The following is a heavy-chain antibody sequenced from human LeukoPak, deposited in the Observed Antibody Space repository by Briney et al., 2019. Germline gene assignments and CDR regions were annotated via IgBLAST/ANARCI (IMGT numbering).Heavy chain of an antibody. CDR3: ASNYGG. CDR2: ISSSSSTI. CDR1: GFTFSTYS. D-gene: IGHD4-11*01. Sequence: GGSLRLSCAVSGFTFSTYSMNWVRQAPGKGLEWVSYISSSSSTIYYADSVKGRFTISRDNAKNSLYLHMNSLRAEDTAVYYCASNYGGWGQGTLVTVSS. J-gene: IGHJ4*02. V-gene: IGHV3-48*01.